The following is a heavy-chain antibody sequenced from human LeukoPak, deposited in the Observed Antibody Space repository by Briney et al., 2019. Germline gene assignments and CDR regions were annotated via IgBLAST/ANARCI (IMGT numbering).Heavy chain of an antibody. CDR3: ASRSAIAYCGGDCYSGYSYGMDV. J-gene: IGHJ6*02. V-gene: IGHV3-64*01. Sequence: PGGSLRLSCAASGFTFSSYAMHWVRQAPGKGLEYVSAISSNGGSTYYANSVKGRSTTSRDNSKNTLYLQMNSLRAEDTAVYYCASRSAIAYCGGDCYSGYSYGMDVWGQGTTVTVSS. CDR2: ISSNGGST. D-gene: IGHD2-21*02. CDR1: GFTFSSYA.